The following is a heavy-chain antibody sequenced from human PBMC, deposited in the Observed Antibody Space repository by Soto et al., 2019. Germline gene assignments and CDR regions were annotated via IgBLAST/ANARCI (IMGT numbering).Heavy chain of an antibody. CDR1: GFTFSTYA. CDR2: ISYDGGNK. V-gene: IGHV3-30-3*01. J-gene: IGHJ4*02. D-gene: IGHD5-12*01. CDR3: VRNMNAYSAHDPFDD. Sequence: QVHLVESGGGVVQPGRSLRLSCAVSGFTFSTYAIQWVRQAPGKGLESVALISYDGGNKYYADSVMGRFTISRDNSKNTVFLQMTSLRADDTAVYYCVRNMNAYSAHDPFDDWGQGTLVTVSS.